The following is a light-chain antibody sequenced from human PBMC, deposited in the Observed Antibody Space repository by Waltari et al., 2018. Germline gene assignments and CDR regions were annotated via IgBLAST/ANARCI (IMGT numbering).Light chain of an antibody. CDR1: SSDIGSAT. CDR3: AAWDKSLSGPV. V-gene: IGLV1-44*01. J-gene: IGLJ3*02. Sequence: QSALTQPPSVSGTPGQRVTISCSTSSSDIGSATVNWYQQLPGTAPKLLIFGNDHRPAGVPDRCSGSKSGTSASLAIRGLQSEDEADYYCAAWDKSLSGPVFGGGTKLTVL. CDR2: GND.